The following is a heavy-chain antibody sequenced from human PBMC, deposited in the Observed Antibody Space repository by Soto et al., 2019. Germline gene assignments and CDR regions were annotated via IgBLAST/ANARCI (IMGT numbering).Heavy chain of an antibody. J-gene: IGHJ6*02. V-gene: IGHV4-34*01. CDR1: GGSFSGYY. Sequence: SETLSLTCAVYGGSFSGYYWSWIRQPPGKGLEWIGEINHSGSTNYNPSLKSRVTISVDTSKNQFSLKLRSVTAADTAVYYCARGGGKLLWFGELHYYYGMDVWGQGTTVTVSS. CDR2: INHSGST. D-gene: IGHD3-10*01. CDR3: ARGGGKLLWFGELHYYYGMDV.